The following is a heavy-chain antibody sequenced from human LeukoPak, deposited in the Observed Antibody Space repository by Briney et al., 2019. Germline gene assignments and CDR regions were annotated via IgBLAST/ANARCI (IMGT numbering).Heavy chain of an antibody. CDR3: ARDRFYYDSSGYSKTFDY. V-gene: IGHV4-30-4*08. CDR1: GGSISSGEYY. Sequence: PSQTLSLTCTVSGGSISSGEYYWSWIRQPPGKGLEWIGEINHSGSTNYNPSLKSRVTISVDTSKNQFSLKLSSVTAADTAVYYCARDRFYYDSSGYSKTFDYWGQGTLVTVSS. D-gene: IGHD3-22*01. J-gene: IGHJ4*02. CDR2: INHSGST.